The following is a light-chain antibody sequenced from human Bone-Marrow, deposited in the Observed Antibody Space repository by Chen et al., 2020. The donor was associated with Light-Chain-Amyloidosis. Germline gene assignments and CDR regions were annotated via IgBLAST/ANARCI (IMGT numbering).Light chain of an antibody. CDR1: QSISSW. V-gene: IGKV1-5*03. J-gene: IGKJ1*01. CDR2: KAS. Sequence: DIEMTHSPPTLSASVGDRVTITCRASQSISSWLAWYQQKPGKAPKVLIYKASSLQSGDPSRFSGSGSGTEFTLSINSLQPDDFATYYCQQYHSYPWTFGQGTQVEI. CDR3: QQYHSYPWT.